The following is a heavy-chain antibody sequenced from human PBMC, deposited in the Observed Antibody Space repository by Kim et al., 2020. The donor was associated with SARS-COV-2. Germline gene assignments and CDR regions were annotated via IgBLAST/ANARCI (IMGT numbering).Heavy chain of an antibody. V-gene: IGHV3-33*08. Sequence: GGSLRLSCAASGFTFSSYGMHWVRQAPGKGLEWVAVIWYDGSNKYYADSVKGRFTISRDNSKNTLYLQMNSLRAEDTAVYYCARNYYDSSGYYPNYFDYWGQGTLVTVSS. CDR1: GFTFSSYG. J-gene: IGHJ4*02. D-gene: IGHD3-22*01. CDR3: ARNYYDSSGYYPNYFDY. CDR2: IWYDGSNK.